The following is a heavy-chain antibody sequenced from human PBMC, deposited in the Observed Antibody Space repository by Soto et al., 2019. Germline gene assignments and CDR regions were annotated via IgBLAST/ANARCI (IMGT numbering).Heavy chain of an antibody. CDR2: IYYSGST. CDR3: ARLASTVADAFDI. J-gene: IGHJ3*02. CDR1: GGSISSYY. V-gene: IGHV4-59*01. D-gene: IGHD4-17*01. Sequence: QVQLQESGPGLVKPSETLSLTCTVSGGSISSYYWSWIRQPPGKGLEWIGYIYYSGSTNYNPSLKSRVTISVDTSKNQFSLKLSSVTAADTAMYYCARLASTVADAFDIWGQGTMVTVSS.